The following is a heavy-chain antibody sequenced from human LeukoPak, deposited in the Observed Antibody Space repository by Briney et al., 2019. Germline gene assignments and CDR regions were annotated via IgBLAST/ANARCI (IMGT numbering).Heavy chain of an antibody. Sequence: GGSLRLPCAASGFTFSSYAMSWVRQAPGKGLEWVSAISGSGGSTYYADSVKGRFTISRDNSKNTLYLQMNSLRAEDTAVYYCAKGPDCSSTSCYARRFSFAYWGQGTLVTVSS. J-gene: IGHJ4*02. V-gene: IGHV3-23*01. D-gene: IGHD2-2*01. CDR1: GFTFSSYA. CDR2: ISGSGGST. CDR3: AKGPDCSSTSCYARRFSFAY.